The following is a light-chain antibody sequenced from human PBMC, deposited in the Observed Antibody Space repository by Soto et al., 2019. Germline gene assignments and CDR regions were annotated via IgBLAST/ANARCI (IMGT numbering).Light chain of an antibody. CDR3: QQSYSTRWT. CDR1: QSMSSY. J-gene: IGKJ1*01. CDR2: AAS. Sequence: DIQMTQSPSSLSASVGDRVTITCRASQSMSSYLNWYQQKPGKAPKLLIYAASSLQSGVPSRFXXXXXXXXXXXTISSLQPEDFATYYCQQSYSTRWTFGQGTKVEIK. V-gene: IGKV1-39*01.